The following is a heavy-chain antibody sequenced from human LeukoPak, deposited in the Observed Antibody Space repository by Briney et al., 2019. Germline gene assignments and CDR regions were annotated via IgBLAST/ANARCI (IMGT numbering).Heavy chain of an antibody. CDR2: IYYSGST. V-gene: IGHV4-31*11. Sequence: SETLSLTCAVYRGSFSGGYYWSWIRQHPGKGLEWIGYIYYSGSTYYNPSLKSRVTISVDTSKNQFSLKLSSVTAADTAVYYCARGGGYCSSTSCYGWFDPWGQGTLVTVSS. D-gene: IGHD2-2*03. J-gene: IGHJ5*02. CDR1: RGSFSGGYY. CDR3: ARGGGYCSSTSCYGWFDP.